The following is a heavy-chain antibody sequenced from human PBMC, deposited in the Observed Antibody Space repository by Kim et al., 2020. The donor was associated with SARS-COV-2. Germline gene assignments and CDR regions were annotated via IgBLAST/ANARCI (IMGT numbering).Heavy chain of an antibody. V-gene: IGHV1-3*01. J-gene: IGHJ5*02. Sequence: GNIKYSQKFQGRVTITGDKAASTAYMELSSLRSEDTAGYYCARGDAWVDPWGQGTLVTVSS. CDR2: GNI. CDR3: ARGDAWVDP.